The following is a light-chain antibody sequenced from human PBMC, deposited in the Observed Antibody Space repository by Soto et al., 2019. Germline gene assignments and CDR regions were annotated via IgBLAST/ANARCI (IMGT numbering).Light chain of an antibody. V-gene: IGKV3-20*01. CDR2: DAS. CDR3: QQYGSSPLT. Sequence: EIVLTQPPGTLSLSPGERATLSCRASQSVSSSYLAWYQQKPGQAPRLLIYDASSRATGIPDRFSGSGSGTDFTLTISRLEPEDFAVYNCQQYGSSPLTFGGGTKV. J-gene: IGKJ4*01. CDR1: QSVSSSY.